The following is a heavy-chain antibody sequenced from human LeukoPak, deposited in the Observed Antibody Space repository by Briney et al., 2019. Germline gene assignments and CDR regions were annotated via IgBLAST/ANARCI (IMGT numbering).Heavy chain of an antibody. D-gene: IGHD3-22*01. CDR3: AGDSSGFYSNAFDI. CDR1: GYTFTSLY. CDR2: INPGGGFK. J-gene: IGHJ3*02. Sequence: ASVKVSCKTSGYTFTSLYIHWVRQAPGQGLEWMEIINPGGGFKINRQMFQDRVTMTRVTSTSTVYMELSSLRSEDTALYYCAGDSSGFYSNAFDIWGQGTMVTVSS. V-gene: IGHV1-46*01.